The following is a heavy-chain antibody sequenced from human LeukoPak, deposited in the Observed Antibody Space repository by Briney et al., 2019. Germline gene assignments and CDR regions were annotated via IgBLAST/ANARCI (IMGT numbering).Heavy chain of an antibody. CDR1: GGTFSSYA. Sequence: ASVKVSCKASGGTFSSYAISWVRQAPGQGLEWMGGIIPIFGTANYAQKFQGRVTITADESTSTAYMELSSLRSEDTAVYYCARAELTIFRQETADYYYMDVWGKGTTVTVSS. V-gene: IGHV1-69*13. CDR3: ARAELTIFRQETADYYYMDV. D-gene: IGHD3-9*01. CDR2: IIPIFGTA. J-gene: IGHJ6*03.